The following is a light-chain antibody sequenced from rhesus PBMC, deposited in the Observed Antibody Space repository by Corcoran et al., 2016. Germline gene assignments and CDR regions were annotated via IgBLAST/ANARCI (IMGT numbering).Light chain of an antibody. Sequence: DIVLTQSPASLAVSPGQRATITCRASESVSVFGINLITCYQQKPGQHPKLLIYQASHKDTGFPTRFSGRGSGTDFTLTMNPGEADDAADYYCLQSKNSRTFGQGTKVEIK. CDR3: LQSKNSRT. CDR2: QAS. CDR1: ESVSVFGINL. V-gene: IGKV7-13*01. J-gene: IGKJ1*01.